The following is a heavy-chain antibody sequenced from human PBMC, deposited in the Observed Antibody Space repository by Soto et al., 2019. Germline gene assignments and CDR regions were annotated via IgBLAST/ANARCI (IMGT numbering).Heavy chain of an antibody. CDR2: IKQDGSEK. V-gene: IGHV3-7*01. CDR1: GFTFSSYW. CDR3: ARDLGYSSSWIDY. J-gene: IGHJ4*02. Sequence: VQLVESGGGLVQPGGSLRLSCAASGFTFSSYWMSWVRQAPGKGLEWVANIKQDGSEKYYVDSVKGRFTISRDNAKNSLYLQMNSLRAEDTAVYYCARDLGYSSSWIDYWGQGTLVTVSS. D-gene: IGHD6-13*01.